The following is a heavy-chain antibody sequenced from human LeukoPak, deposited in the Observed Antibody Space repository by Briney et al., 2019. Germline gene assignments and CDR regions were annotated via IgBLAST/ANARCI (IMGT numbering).Heavy chain of an antibody. Sequence: SETLSLTCTVSGGSISSYYWSWIRQPPGKELEWIGYIYYSGSTNYNPSLKSRVTISVDTSKNQFSLKLSSVTAADTAVYYCARLDSSGLSNWGQGTLVTVSS. CDR2: IYYSGST. CDR3: ARLDSSGLSN. J-gene: IGHJ4*02. CDR1: GGSISSYY. V-gene: IGHV4-59*01. D-gene: IGHD3-22*01.